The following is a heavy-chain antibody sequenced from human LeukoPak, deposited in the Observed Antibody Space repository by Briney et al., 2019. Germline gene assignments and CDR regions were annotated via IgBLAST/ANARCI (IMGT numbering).Heavy chain of an antibody. CDR2: INTDGSST. CDR3: ARSPHYYDSSGYYPY. D-gene: IGHD3-22*01. J-gene: IGHJ4*02. CDR1: GFTFSSYW. Sequence: GGSLRLSCAASGFTFSSYWMRWVRQAPGKGLVWVSRINTDGSSTSYADSVKGRFTISRDNAKNTLYLQMNSLRAEDTAVYYCARSPHYYDSSGYYPYWGQGTLVTVSS. V-gene: IGHV3-74*01.